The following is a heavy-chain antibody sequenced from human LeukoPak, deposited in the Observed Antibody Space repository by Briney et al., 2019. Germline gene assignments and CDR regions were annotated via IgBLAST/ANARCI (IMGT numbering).Heavy chain of an antibody. D-gene: IGHD5-18*01. V-gene: IGHV4-34*01. CDR1: GGSFSGYY. Sequence: SETLSLTCAVYGGSFSGYYWSWIRQPPGKGLEWIGEINHSGSTNYSPSLKSRATISVDTSKNQFSLKLSSVTAADTAVYYCARGRNVGYSYAKYYYYYYMDVWGKGTTVTVSS. CDR3: ARGRNVGYSYAKYYYYYYMDV. CDR2: INHSGST. J-gene: IGHJ6*03.